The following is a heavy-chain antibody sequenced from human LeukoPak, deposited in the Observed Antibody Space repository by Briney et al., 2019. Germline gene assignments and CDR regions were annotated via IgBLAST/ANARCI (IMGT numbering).Heavy chain of an antibody. CDR1: GFTFSSHW. CDR3: ARSLAAAHYWFDP. Sequence: PGGSLRLSCAASGFTFSSHWMSWVRQAPGKGPEWVANIKQDGTEIYYVDSVKGRFTISRDNSKNTLYLQMNSLRAEDTAVYYCARSLAAAHYWFDPWGQGTLVTVSS. V-gene: IGHV3-7*01. D-gene: IGHD6-13*01. J-gene: IGHJ5*02. CDR2: IKQDGTEI.